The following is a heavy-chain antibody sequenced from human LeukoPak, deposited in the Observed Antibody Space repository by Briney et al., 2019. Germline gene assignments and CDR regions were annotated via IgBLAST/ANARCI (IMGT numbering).Heavy chain of an antibody. CDR2: ISGSGGST. D-gene: IGHD4-17*01. CDR3: AKDSATVTTAPAPFDY. J-gene: IGHJ4*02. V-gene: IGHV3-23*01. Sequence: AGGSLRLSCAASGFTFSSYAMSWVRQAPGKGLKWVSAISGSGGSTYYADSVKGRFTISRDNSKNTLYLQMNSLRAEDTAVYYCAKDSATVTTAPAPFDYWGQGTLVTVSS. CDR1: GFTFSSYA.